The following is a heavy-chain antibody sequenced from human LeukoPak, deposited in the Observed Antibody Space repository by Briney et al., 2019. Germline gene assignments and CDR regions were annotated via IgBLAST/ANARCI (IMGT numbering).Heavy chain of an antibody. V-gene: IGHV4-34*01. J-gene: IGHJ4*02. CDR3: ASRFQVRGVIADY. Sequence: SETLSLTCAVYGGSFSGYYWSWIRQPPGKGLEWIGEINHSGSANYNPSLKSRVTISVDTSKNQFSLKLSSVTAVDTAVYYCASRFQVRGVIADYWGQGTLVTVSS. CDR1: GGSFSGYY. D-gene: IGHD3-10*01. CDR2: INHSGSA.